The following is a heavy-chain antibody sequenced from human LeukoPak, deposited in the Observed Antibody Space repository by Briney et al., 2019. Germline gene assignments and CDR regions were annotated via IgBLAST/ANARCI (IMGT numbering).Heavy chain of an antibody. V-gene: IGHV3-9*01. Sequence: GGSLRLSCAASGFTFDDYAMHWVRQAPGKGLEWVSGISWNSGSIGYADSVKGRFTISRDNAKNSLYLQMNSLRAEDTALYYCAKDISPFYCSSTSCYADYYYGMDVWGQGTTVTVSS. CDR2: ISWNSGSI. D-gene: IGHD2-2*01. CDR1: GFTFDDYA. CDR3: AKDISPFYCSSTSCYADYYYGMDV. J-gene: IGHJ6*02.